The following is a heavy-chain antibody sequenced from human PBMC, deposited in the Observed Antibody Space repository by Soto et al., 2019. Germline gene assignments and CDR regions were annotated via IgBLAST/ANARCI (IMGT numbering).Heavy chain of an antibody. V-gene: IGHV3-33*01. D-gene: IGHD2-21*01. CDR2: IWYDGSNK. CDR3: ARDPVVTPDAFDI. J-gene: IGHJ3*02. Sequence: QVQLVESGGGVVQPGRSLRLSCAASGFTFSSYGMHWVRQAPGKGLEWVAVIWYDGSNKYYADSVKGRFTISRDNSKNTLYLQMNSLRAEDTAVYYCARDPVVTPDAFDIWGQGTMVTVSS. CDR1: GFTFSSYG.